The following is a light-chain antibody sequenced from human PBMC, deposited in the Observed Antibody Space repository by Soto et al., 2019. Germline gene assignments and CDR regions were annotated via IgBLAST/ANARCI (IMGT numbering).Light chain of an antibody. J-gene: IGKJ1*01. Sequence: IRMTQSPSSLSASTGDRVTITCRASQDIRGYLAWYQQKPGKAPNLLVYSASTLQSGVPSTFSASGSGTEFTLTIIYLQSEDFANYSCQQYYIHPRTFGQGTKVEIK. CDR1: QDIRGY. V-gene: IGKV1-8*01. CDR3: QQYYIHPRT. CDR2: SAS.